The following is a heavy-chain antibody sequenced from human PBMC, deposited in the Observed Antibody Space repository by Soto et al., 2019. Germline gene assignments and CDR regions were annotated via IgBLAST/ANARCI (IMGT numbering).Heavy chain of an antibody. V-gene: IGHV3-66*01. CDR3: ASGASGNYR. D-gene: IGHD3-10*01. J-gene: IGHJ4*02. CDR2: IYSGGTT. Sequence: EVQLVESGGGLVQPGGSLRLSCAASGFTVSSNYMIWVRQAPGKGLEWVSNIYSGGTTSYADSVKGRFTISRDNSKNTLFLQMNSLRDDDTAVYYCASGASGNYRWGQGTLVTVSS. CDR1: GFTVSSNY.